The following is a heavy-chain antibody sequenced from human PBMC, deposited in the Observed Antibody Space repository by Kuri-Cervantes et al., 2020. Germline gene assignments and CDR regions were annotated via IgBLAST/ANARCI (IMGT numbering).Heavy chain of an antibody. Sequence: GSLRLSCTVSGGSISSSSSYWGWIRQPPGKGLEWIGSIYYSGSSNYNPSLKSRVTISVDTSKNQFSLKVRSVTAADLAVYYCASGHGTGSYNWLDPWGQGTPVTVSS. CDR3: ASGHGTGSYNWLDP. CDR1: GGSISSSSSY. CDR2: IYYSGSS. J-gene: IGHJ5*02. V-gene: IGHV4-39*07. D-gene: IGHD3-10*01.